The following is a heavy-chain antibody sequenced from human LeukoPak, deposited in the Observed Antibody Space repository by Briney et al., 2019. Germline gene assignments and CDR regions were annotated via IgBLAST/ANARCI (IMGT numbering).Heavy chain of an antibody. Sequence: GGSLRLSCAVSGFTLSSYWMHWVRQAPGKGLVWVSRINSDGSRTIYADSVKGRLTISRDNAKNTLYLQMNSLRAEDTAVYYCERDLMVRDAFDIWGQGKMVTVSS. J-gene: IGHJ3*02. CDR1: GFTLSSYW. D-gene: IGHD3-10*01. CDR2: INSDGSRT. CDR3: ERDLMVRDAFDI. V-gene: IGHV3-74*01.